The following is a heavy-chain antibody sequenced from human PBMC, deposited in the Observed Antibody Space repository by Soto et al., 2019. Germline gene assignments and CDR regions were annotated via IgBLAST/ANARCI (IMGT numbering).Heavy chain of an antibody. CDR3: TRHLIGSAKPSDY. CDR1: GFTFSCSA. Sequence: LXRFCAASGFTFSCSAIHWVRQASGKGLEWVGRIRSKANSYATAHAASVKGRFTISRDDSKNTAYLQMNSLKTEDTAVYYCTRHLIGSAKPSDYWGQGTLVTVSS. J-gene: IGHJ4*02. D-gene: IGHD3-10*01. CDR2: IRSKANSYAT. V-gene: IGHV3-73*01.